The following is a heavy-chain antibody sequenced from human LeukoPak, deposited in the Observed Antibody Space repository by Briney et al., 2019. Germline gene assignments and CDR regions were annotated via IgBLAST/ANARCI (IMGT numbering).Heavy chain of an antibody. V-gene: IGHV4-59*01. CDR1: GGSTSNYF. J-gene: IGHJ4*02. Sequence: SETLSLTCTVSGGSTSNYFWSWIRQPPGKGLEWIGFITYGGSTDHNPSLKSRVTISVDASKNQFSLKLTSVTAADTAVYYCVRRTTSGWYQVVYWGQGTLVTVSS. CDR3: VRRTTSGWYQVVY. CDR2: ITYGGST. D-gene: IGHD6-19*01.